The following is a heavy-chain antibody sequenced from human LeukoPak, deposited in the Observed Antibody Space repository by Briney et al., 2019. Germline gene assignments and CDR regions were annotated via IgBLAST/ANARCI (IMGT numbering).Heavy chain of an antibody. CDR1: GGSFTSYW. V-gene: IGHV5-51*01. Sequence: GESLKISCKGSGGSFTSYWIGWVRQMPGKGLEWMGIIYPGDSDTRYSPSFQGQVTISADQSISTAFLQWSSLKASDSAMYYCARRGFCSGGSCHSAPSDSWGQGTLVTVSS. J-gene: IGHJ4*02. CDR3: ARRGFCSGGSCHSAPSDS. D-gene: IGHD2-15*01. CDR2: IYPGDSDT.